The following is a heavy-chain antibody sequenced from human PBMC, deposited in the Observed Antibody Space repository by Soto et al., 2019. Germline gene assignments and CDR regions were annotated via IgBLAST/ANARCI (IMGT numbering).Heavy chain of an antibody. D-gene: IGHD1-20*01. V-gene: IGHV1-69*13. CDR1: GGTFSSYA. CDR3: ARPNWNDYYYYGMGV. Sequence: SVKVSCKASGGTFSSYAISWVRQAPGQGLEWMGGIXPIXXTXXXXXKXXGRVTITADESTSTAYMELSSLRSEDTAVYYCARPNWNDYYYYGMGVWGQGTTVTASS. CDR2: IXPIXXTX. J-gene: IGHJ6*02.